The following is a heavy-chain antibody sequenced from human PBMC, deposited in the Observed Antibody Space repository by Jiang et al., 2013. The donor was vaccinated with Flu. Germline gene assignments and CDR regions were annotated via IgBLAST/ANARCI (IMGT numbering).Heavy chain of an antibody. J-gene: IGHJ3*02. CDR1: GDSVSSNSAA. D-gene: IGHD1-26*01. Sequence: SQTLSLTCAISGDSVSSNSAAWNWIRQSPSRGLEWLGRTYYRSKWYNDYAVSVKSRITINPDTSKNQFSLQLNSVTPEDTAVYYCARVCAVGACESRWAFDIWGQGTMVTVSS. V-gene: IGHV6-1*01. CDR3: ARVCAVGACESRWAFDI. CDR2: TYYRSKWYN.